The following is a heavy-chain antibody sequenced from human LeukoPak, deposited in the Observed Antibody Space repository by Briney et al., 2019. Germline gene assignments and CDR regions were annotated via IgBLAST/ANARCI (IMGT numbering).Heavy chain of an antibody. V-gene: IGHV3-23*01. J-gene: IGHJ5*02. D-gene: IGHD3-10*01. Sequence: GGTLRLSCAASGFTFSSYGMSWVRQAPGKGLEWVSAISGSGGSTYHADSVKGRFTISRDNSKNTLYLQTNSLRAEDTAVYYCAKAFRVLPFDPWGQGTLVTVSS. CDR2: ISGSGGST. CDR1: GFTFSSYG. CDR3: AKAFRVLPFDP.